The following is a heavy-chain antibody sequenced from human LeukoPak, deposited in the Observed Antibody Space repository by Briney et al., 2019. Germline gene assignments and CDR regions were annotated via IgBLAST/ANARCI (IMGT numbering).Heavy chain of an antibody. J-gene: IGHJ5*02. Sequence: PSETLSLTCTVSGYSISSGYYWGWIRQPPGKGLEWIGNIYPTGSTYYNPSLKSRVTISVDTSKNQFSLKVSSVSAADTAVYYCARAYSSSWYWNWFGPWGQGTLVTVSS. V-gene: IGHV4-38-2*02. D-gene: IGHD6-13*01. CDR3: ARAYSSSWYWNWFGP. CDR2: IYPTGST. CDR1: GYSISSGYY.